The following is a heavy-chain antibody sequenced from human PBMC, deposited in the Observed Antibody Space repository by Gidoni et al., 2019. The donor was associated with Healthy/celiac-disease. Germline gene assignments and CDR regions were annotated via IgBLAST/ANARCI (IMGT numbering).Heavy chain of an antibody. CDR1: GYTFTSYD. CDR2: RNPNSGNT. Sequence: HLVPSGAEVKKPGASVKVSCKASGYTFTSYDITCVRQATGQGLEWMGWRNPNSGNTGYAQKFQGRVTMTRNTSISTAYMELSSLRSEDTAVYYCATVGNKYYFDYWGQGTLVTVSS. J-gene: IGHJ4*02. V-gene: IGHV1-8*01. CDR3: ATVGNKYYFDY.